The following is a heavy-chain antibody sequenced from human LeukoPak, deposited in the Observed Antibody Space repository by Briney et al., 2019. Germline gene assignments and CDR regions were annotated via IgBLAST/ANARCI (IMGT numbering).Heavy chain of an antibody. J-gene: IGHJ4*02. CDR3: ARVDILTGQYYFDY. CDR2: IYQSGST. D-gene: IGHD3-9*01. V-gene: IGHV4-38-2*02. CDR1: GYSISSGYY. Sequence: SETLSLTCSVSGYSISSGYYWGWIRQPPGKGLEWIGSIYQSGSTSYNPSLKSRVTISVDTSKNQFSLKLSSVTAADTAVYYCARVDILTGQYYFDYWGQGTLVTVSS.